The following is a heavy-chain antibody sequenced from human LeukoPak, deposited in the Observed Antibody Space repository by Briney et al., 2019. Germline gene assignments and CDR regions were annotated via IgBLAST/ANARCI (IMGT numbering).Heavy chain of an antibody. CDR3: ARRRGGFGEGEFDY. Sequence: PSETLSLTCAVYGGSFSGYYWSWIRQPPGKGLEWIGEINHSGSTNYNPSLNSRVAFSMDTSKNQVSLRLNSVTATDTAVYYCARRRGGFGEGEFDYWGQGIPVTVST. V-gene: IGHV4-34*01. J-gene: IGHJ4*02. D-gene: IGHD3-10*01. CDR2: INHSGST. CDR1: GGSFSGYY.